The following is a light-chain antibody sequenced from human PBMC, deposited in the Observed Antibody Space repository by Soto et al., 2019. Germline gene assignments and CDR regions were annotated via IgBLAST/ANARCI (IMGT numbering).Light chain of an antibody. Sequence: SYELTQPPSVSVAPGKTARITCGGNNIGSKSVHWYQQKPGQAPVLGIYYDSDRPSGIPERFSGSNSGNTATLTISRVEAGDEADYYCQVWDSSSDHPGVFGGGTKLTVL. CDR3: QVWDSSSDHPGV. CDR2: YDS. J-gene: IGLJ2*01. CDR1: NIGSKS. V-gene: IGLV3-21*04.